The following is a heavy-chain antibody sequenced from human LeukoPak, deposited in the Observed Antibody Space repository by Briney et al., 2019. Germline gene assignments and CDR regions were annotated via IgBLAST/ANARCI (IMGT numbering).Heavy chain of an antibody. V-gene: IGHV4-34*01. Sequence: SETLSLTCAVYSGSFSGYFWSWIRQPPGKGLEWIGEINHSGSTYYNPSLKSRVTISVDTSKNQFSLKLSSVTAADTAVYYCARLSDSGSYYDYWGQGTLVTVSS. CDR1: SGSFSGYF. J-gene: IGHJ4*02. CDR2: INHSGST. CDR3: ARLSDSGSYYDY. D-gene: IGHD3-10*01.